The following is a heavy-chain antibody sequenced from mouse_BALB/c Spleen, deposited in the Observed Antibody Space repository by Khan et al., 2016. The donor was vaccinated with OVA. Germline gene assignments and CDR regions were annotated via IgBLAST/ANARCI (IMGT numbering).Heavy chain of an antibody. D-gene: IGHD1-1*02. CDR1: GFTFSDYY. Sequence: EVELVESGGGLVKPGGFLKLSCAASGFTFSDYYMYWVRQTPEKRLEWVATISDGGSYTYYPDSVKGRFTISRDNAKTNLYLQMSSLKSEDTAMYYCARAGYGGFAYWGQGTLITESA. CDR2: ISDGGSYT. CDR3: ARAGYGGFAY. J-gene: IGHJ3*01. V-gene: IGHV5-4*02.